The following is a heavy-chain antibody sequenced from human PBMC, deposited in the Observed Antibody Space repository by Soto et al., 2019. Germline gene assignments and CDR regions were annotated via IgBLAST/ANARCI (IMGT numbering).Heavy chain of an antibody. Sequence: QVQLQESGPGLVKPSGTLSLTCAVSGESISSSNWWSWVRQPPGKGLEWIGEIYHSGNTKYNPSLKSRVTISVDKSKNQFSLKLNSVTAADTAVYYCAREHDFWSGPNGLDVWGQGTTVTVSS. CDR1: GESISSSNW. J-gene: IGHJ6*02. CDR2: IYHSGNT. D-gene: IGHD3-3*01. CDR3: AREHDFWSGPNGLDV. V-gene: IGHV4-4*02.